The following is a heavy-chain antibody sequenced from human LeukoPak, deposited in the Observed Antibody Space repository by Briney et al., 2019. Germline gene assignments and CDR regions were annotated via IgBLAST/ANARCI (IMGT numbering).Heavy chain of an antibody. Sequence: GGSLRLSCAASGFTFSSYAMHWVRQAPGKGLEWVAVISYDGSNKYYADSVKGRFTISRDNSKNTLYLQMNSLRAEDTAIYYCAKDRGYYVDTGTINFWGQGTLVTVSS. J-gene: IGHJ4*02. CDR1: GFTFSSYA. CDR3: AKDRGYYVDTGTINF. CDR2: ISYDGSNK. V-gene: IGHV3-30-3*01. D-gene: IGHD3-22*01.